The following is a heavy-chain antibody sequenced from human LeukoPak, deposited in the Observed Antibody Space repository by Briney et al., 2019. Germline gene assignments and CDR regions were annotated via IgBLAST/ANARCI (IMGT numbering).Heavy chain of an antibody. CDR2: IRHDGSSE. V-gene: IGHV3-30*02. Sequence: GGSLRLSCLASGFTFNSYAMHWVRRAPGKGLEWVAFIRHDGSSEYYADPVKGRFIISRDRSGNTVYLQMKSLRPEDTAIYYCARHNTRFLERLPALGSWGQGTLVTVSS. D-gene: IGHD3-3*01. CDR1: GFTFNSYA. J-gene: IGHJ5*02. CDR3: ARHNTRFLERLPALGS.